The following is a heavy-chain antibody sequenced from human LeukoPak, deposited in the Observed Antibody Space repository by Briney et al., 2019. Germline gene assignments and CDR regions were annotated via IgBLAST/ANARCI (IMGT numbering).Heavy chain of an antibody. CDR2: ISGSGGST. D-gene: IGHD3-16*01. CDR1: GFTFSSYA. V-gene: IGHV3-23*01. J-gene: IGHJ3*02. CDR3: ARHLLGIKGAFDI. Sequence: GGSLRLSCAASGFTFSSYALSWVRQTPGKGLEWVSAISGSGGSTYYADSVKGRFTISRDNSKNTLYLQMISLKAEDTAVYYCARHLLGIKGAFDIWGQGTMVTVSS.